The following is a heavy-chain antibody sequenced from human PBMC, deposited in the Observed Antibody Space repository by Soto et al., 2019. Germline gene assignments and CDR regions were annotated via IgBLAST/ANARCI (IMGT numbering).Heavy chain of an antibody. CDR2: ISSSGSTI. J-gene: IGHJ3*02. Sequence: QVQLVESGGGLVKPGGSLRLSCAASGFTFSDYYMSWSRQAPGKGLEWVSYISSSGSTIYYADYEKGRFTLSRDNAKNPLYLQMNSLRAGDTAVYYCTGYSTLKDAFDIWGQGTMVTVSS. CDR3: TGYSTLKDAFDI. V-gene: IGHV3-11*01. D-gene: IGHD6-13*01. CDR1: GFTFSDYY.